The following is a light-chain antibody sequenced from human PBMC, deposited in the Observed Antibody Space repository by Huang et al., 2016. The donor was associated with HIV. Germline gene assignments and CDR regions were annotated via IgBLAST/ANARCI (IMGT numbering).Light chain of an antibody. CDR1: QNLLHSNGYNY. V-gene: IGKV2-28*01. Sequence: IVMIQSPLSLPVTPGEPASISCRSNQNLLHSNGYNYLDWYLQKPGQSPQLLIYLGSSRASGVPDRFSGGGSGTRFSLNISTVEAEDAGIYYCMEALKTPYTFGQGTKLEIK. CDR3: MEALKTPYT. CDR2: LGS. J-gene: IGKJ2*01.